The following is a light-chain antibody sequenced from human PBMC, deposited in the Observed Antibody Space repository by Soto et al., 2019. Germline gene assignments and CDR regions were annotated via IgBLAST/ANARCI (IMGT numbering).Light chain of an antibody. J-gene: IGKJ1*01. CDR2: DAS. Sequence: DIQITQSPPTLSASVGDRVTITCRASQSISSWLAWYQQKPGKAPKLLIYDASSLESGVPSRFRGSGSGTEFTLTISRLQPDDFATYYCQQYNSYSGTFGQGTKVDI. CDR3: QQYNSYSGT. CDR1: QSISSW. V-gene: IGKV1-5*01.